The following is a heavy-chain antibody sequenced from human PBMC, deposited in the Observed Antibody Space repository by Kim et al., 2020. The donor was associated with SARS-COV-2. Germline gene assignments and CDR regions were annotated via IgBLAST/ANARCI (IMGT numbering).Heavy chain of an antibody. Sequence: SSSSTIYNADSVKGRFTISRDNAKNSLYLQMNSLRAEDTAVYYCAVGGGDYWGQGTLVTVSS. J-gene: IGHJ4*02. CDR2: SSSSTI. V-gene: IGHV3-48*01. CDR3: AVGGGDY. D-gene: IGHD3-16*01.